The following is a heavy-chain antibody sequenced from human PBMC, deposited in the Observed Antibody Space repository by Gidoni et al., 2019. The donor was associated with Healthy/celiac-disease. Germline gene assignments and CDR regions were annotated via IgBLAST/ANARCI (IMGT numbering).Heavy chain of an antibody. J-gene: IGHJ6*02. Sequence: QVQLVQSGAEVKKPGSSVKVSCKASGGTFSSYAISWVRQAPGQGLEWMGGIIPLFGTAKHAKKFQGRGTITADEPTSTAYMERRSLGSEETAVYYGGNPWGGGELKPYYYYGMDVWGQGTTVTVSS. CDR2: IIPLFGTA. CDR3: GNPWGGGELKPYYYYGMDV. CDR1: GGTFSSYA. V-gene: IGHV1-69*01. D-gene: IGHD1-26*01.